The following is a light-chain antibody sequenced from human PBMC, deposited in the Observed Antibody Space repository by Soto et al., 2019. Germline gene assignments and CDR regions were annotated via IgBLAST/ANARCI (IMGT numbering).Light chain of an antibody. Sequence: QSALTQPRSVSGSPGQSVTISCTGTSSDVGGYNYVSWYQRHPGKAPKLMIYQVFKRPSGVPDRFSGSKSGNTASLTISGLQAEDEADYYCGSHEASTDVIFGGGTKVTVL. CDR3: GSHEASTDVI. J-gene: IGLJ2*01. V-gene: IGLV2-11*01. CDR1: SSDVGGYNY. CDR2: QVF.